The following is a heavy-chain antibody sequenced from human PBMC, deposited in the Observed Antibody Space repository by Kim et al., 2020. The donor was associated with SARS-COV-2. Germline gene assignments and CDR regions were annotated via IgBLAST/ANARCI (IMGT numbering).Heavy chain of an antibody. Sequence: GGSLRLSCKASGFTFGDYAMNWVRQAPGKGLEWVGFIRSKAYGGTTEYAASVKGRFTISRDDSKSIAYLQMNSLKTEDTAVYRCSRDIEGSIADRPGGYYFDYWGQGTLVTVSS. V-gene: IGHV3-49*04. D-gene: IGHD6-6*01. CDR1: GFTFGDYA. CDR3: SRDIEGSIADRPGGYYFDY. CDR2: IRSKAYGGTT. J-gene: IGHJ4*02.